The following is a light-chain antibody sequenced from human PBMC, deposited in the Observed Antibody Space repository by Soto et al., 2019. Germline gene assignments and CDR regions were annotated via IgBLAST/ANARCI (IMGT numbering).Light chain of an antibody. CDR1: QSLLHRNGYNY. Sequence: DIVMTQSPLSLPVTPGEPASISCRSSQSLLHRNGYNYLDWYLQRPGQSPQLLIYLGSNRASGVPDRFSGSGSGTDFTLNISRVEAEDVGVYYCMQALQTPLYTFGQGTRLEIK. CDR3: MQALQTPLYT. CDR2: LGS. V-gene: IGKV2-28*01. J-gene: IGKJ2*01.